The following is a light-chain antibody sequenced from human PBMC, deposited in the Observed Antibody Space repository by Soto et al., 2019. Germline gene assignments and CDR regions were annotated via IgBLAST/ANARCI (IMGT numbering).Light chain of an antibody. CDR1: QSVLYSSNNKNY. V-gene: IGKV4-1*01. CDR2: WAS. J-gene: IGKJ4*01. Sequence: DIVMTQSPDSLAVSLGERATINCKSSQSVLYSSNNKNYLAWYQQKPGQPPKLLIYWASTRESWVPDRFSGSGSWTDFTLTISSLQAEDVAVYYCQQYYSTPLTFGGGTKVEIK. CDR3: QQYYSTPLT.